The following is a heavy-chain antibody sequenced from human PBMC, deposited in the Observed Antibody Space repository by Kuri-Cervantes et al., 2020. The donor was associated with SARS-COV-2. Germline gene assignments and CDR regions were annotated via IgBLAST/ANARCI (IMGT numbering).Heavy chain of an antibody. J-gene: IGHJ4*02. CDR2: IYYSGST. V-gene: IGHV4-39*01. CDR1: GGSISSSSYY. D-gene: IGHD6-13*01. CDR3: ARQAPLQQQALDY. Sequence: SETLSLTCTVSGGSISSSSYYWGWIRQPPGKGLEWIGSIYYSGSTYYNPSLKSRVTISVDTSKNQFSLKLGSVTAADTAVYYCARQAPLQQQALDYWGQGTLVTVSS.